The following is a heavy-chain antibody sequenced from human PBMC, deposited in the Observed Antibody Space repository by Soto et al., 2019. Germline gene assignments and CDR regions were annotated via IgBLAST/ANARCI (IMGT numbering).Heavy chain of an antibody. Sequence: VGSLRLSCEGSGFIFSNNGMHWVRQAPGKGLEWVAFMSYDGSAKFLADSVKGRFTISRDNSKSTLFLHMSSLRAEDTAMYYCAIVRVADSPLDHWGQGTLVTVSS. V-gene: IGHV3-30*02. CDR2: MSYDGSAK. D-gene: IGHD3-10*02. J-gene: IGHJ4*02. CDR1: GFIFSNNG. CDR3: AIVRVADSPLDH.